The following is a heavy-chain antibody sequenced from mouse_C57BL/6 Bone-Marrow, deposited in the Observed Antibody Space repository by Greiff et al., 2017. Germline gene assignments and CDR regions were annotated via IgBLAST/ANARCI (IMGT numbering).Heavy chain of an antibody. J-gene: IGHJ2*01. CDR2: INPNNGGT. CDR1: GYTFTDYY. Sequence: VQLQQSGPELVKPGASVKISCKASGYTFTDYYMNWVKQSHGKSLEWIGDINPNNGGTSYNQKFKGKATLTVDKSSSTAYMELRSLTSEDSAVYYCAGIYYGNYYWGQGTTLTVSS. CDR3: AGIYYGNYY. V-gene: IGHV1-26*01. D-gene: IGHD2-1*01.